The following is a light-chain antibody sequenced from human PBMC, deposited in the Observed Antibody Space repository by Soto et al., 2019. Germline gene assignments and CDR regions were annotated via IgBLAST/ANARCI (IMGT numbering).Light chain of an antibody. CDR1: STDNGSYNY. Sequence: QSVLTQPASLSGSPGQSITISCTGTSTDNGSYNYVSWYQQHPGKAPKLMIFDVSYRPSGISDRFSGSKSGNTASLTISGLQPEDEADYYCSSYGASSTLFGGGTKVTVL. J-gene: IGLJ2*01. CDR2: DVS. V-gene: IGLV2-14*03. CDR3: SSYGASSTL.